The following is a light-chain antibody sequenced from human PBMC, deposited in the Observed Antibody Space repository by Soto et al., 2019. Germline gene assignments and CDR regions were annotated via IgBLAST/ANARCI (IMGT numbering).Light chain of an antibody. Sequence: QSALAQPASVSGSPGQSITISCAGTSSDVGAYDVVSWYQQYPAKAAQGLIYLATKRPSGVSSRFSGSVSGNSASLTVSGLQSEDEAEYFCCSSAPESTYVFGTGTKVTVL. CDR3: CSSAPESTYV. V-gene: IGLV2-23*01. CDR1: SSDVGAYDV. CDR2: LAT. J-gene: IGLJ1*01.